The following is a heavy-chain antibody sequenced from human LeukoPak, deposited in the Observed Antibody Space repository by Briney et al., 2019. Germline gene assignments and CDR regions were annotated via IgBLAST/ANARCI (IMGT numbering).Heavy chain of an antibody. CDR1: GGTFSSYA. J-gene: IGHJ4*02. D-gene: IGHD3-22*01. CDR2: IIPILGTA. CDR3: ARDPDSSGYYSFDY. Sequence: PMASVKVSCKASGGTFSSYAISWVRQAPGQGLEWMGRIIPILGTANYAQKFQGRVTITADKSTSTAYMELSSLRSEDTAVYYCARDPDSSGYYSFDYWGQGTLVTVSS. V-gene: IGHV1-69*04.